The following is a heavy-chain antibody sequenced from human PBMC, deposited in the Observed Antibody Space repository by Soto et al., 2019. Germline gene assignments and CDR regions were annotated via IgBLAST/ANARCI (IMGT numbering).Heavy chain of an antibody. CDR3: ARLGFWRPFGYFDY. V-gene: IGHV4-59*08. J-gene: IGHJ4*02. D-gene: IGHD3-3*01. Sequence: QVQLQESGPGLVKPSETLSLTCTVSGCSISSYYWSCIRQPQGKGLEWIGYIYYSGSTNYNPSLKSRVTISVDTSKNLFSLKLSAVTAADTAVYYGARLGFWRPFGYFDYWGQGTLVTVSS. CDR2: IYYSGST. CDR1: GCSISSYY.